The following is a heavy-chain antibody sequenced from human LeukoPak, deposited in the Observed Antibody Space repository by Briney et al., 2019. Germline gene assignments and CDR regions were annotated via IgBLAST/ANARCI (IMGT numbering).Heavy chain of an antibody. J-gene: IGHJ4*02. CDR3: AKDGHYYDSSGYTYYFDY. CDR2: ISGSGGST. Sequence: GGSLRLSCAASGFTFSSYAMSWVRQAPGKGLEWVSAISGSGGSTYYADSVKGRFTISRGNSKNTLYLQMNSLRAEDTAVYYCAKDGHYYDSSGYTYYFDYWGQGTLVTVSS. V-gene: IGHV3-23*01. CDR1: GFTFSSYA. D-gene: IGHD3-22*01.